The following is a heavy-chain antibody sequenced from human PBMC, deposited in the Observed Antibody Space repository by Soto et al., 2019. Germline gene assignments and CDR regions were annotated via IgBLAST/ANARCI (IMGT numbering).Heavy chain of an antibody. J-gene: IGHJ4*02. V-gene: IGHV4-59*08. CDR2: VYYTGST. Sequence: SETLSLTCTVSGGSISGFYWSWFRQPPGKGLEWIASVYYTGSTNYNPSLKSRVTISLDTSKTQFSLKLSSVTAADSAVYFFARLSHHYRKSFDSWGQGSLVTVSS. CDR3: ARLSHHYRKSFDS. CDR1: GGSISGFY. D-gene: IGHD3-10*01.